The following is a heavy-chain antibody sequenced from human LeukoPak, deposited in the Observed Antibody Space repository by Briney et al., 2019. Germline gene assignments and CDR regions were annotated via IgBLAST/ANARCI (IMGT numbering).Heavy chain of an antibody. CDR2: INHSGST. J-gene: IGHJ4*02. Sequence: PSETLSLTCAVYGGSFSGYYWSWIRQPPGKGLEWIGEINHSGSTNYNPSLKSRVTISVDTSKNQFSLKLSSVTAADTAVYYCARGQDIVVVVAATGAYFDYWGQGTLVTVSS. CDR3: ARGQDIVVVVAATGAYFDY. V-gene: IGHV4-34*01. D-gene: IGHD2-15*01. CDR1: GGSFSGYY.